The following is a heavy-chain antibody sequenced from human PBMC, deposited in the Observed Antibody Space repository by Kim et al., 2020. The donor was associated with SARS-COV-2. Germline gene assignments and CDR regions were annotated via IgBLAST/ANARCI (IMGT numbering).Heavy chain of an antibody. CDR3: ARDLPWGGSQWYYGMDV. J-gene: IGHJ6*02. V-gene: IGHV1-2*02. Sequence: ASVKVSCKASGYTFTGYYMHWVRQAPGQGLEWMGWINPNSGGTNYAQKFQGRVTMTRDTSISTAYMELSRLRSDDTAVYYCARDLPWGGSQWYYGMDVWGQGTTVTVSS. CDR1: GYTFTGYY. CDR2: INPNSGGT. D-gene: IGHD7-27*01.